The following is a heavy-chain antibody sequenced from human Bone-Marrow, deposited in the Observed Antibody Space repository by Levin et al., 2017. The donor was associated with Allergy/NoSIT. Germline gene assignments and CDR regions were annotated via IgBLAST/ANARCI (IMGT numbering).Heavy chain of an antibody. D-gene: IGHD3-3*01. V-gene: IGHV4-34*01. Sequence: PSETLSLTCAVYGGSFSGYYWNWIRQSPGKGLEWIGDITHSGSTNYNPSLKSRVTLSVDTSKNQFSLRLSSVTAADTAIYYCARGAGGTYRDLWSGTHGEGWFDPWGQGTLVTVSS. CDR2: ITHSGST. CDR1: GGSFSGYY. CDR3: ARGAGGTYRDLWSGTHGEGWFDP. J-gene: IGHJ5*02.